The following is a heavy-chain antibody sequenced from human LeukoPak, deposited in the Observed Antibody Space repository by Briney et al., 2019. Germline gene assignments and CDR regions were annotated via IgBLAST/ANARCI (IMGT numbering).Heavy chain of an antibody. V-gene: IGHV1-69*05. J-gene: IGHJ4*02. D-gene: IGHD2-2*01. Sequence: SVKVSCKASGGTFSSYAISWVRQAPGQGLEWMGGIIPIFGTANYAQKFQGRVTMTRDTSISTAYMELSRLRSDDTAVYYCARGLISTTSWDFDYWGQGTLVTVSS. CDR1: GGTFSSYA. CDR3: ARGLISTTSWDFDY. CDR2: IIPIFGTA.